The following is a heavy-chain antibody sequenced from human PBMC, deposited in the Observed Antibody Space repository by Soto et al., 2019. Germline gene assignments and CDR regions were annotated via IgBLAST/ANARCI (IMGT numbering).Heavy chain of an antibody. CDR3: ARRVYCSGGSCYRDWYFDL. CDR2: IYYSGST. J-gene: IGHJ2*01. V-gene: IGHV4-39*01. CDR1: GGSISSSSYY. D-gene: IGHD2-15*01. Sequence: QLQLQESGPGLVKPSETLSLTCTVSGGSISSSSYYWGWIRQPPGKGLEWIGSIYYSGSTYYNPSLKSRVTISVDTSKNQFSLKLSSVTAADTAVYYCARRVYCSGGSCYRDWYFDLWGRGTLVTVSS.